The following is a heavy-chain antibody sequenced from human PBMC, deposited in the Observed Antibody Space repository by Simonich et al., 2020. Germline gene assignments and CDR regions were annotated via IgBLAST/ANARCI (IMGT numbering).Heavy chain of an antibody. J-gene: IGHJ4*02. CDR2: TSAYNGNT. Sequence: QVQLVQSGAEVKKPGASVKVSCKASGYTFTSYGISWVRQAPGQRLEWMGCTSAYNGNTNYAQKRQGRGTMTTDTSTRSAYMELRSLRSDDTAVYYCARDQGGRAAAATDYWGQGTLVTVSS. CDR1: GYTFTSYG. CDR3: ARDQGGRAAAATDY. V-gene: IGHV1-18*01. D-gene: IGHD6-13*01.